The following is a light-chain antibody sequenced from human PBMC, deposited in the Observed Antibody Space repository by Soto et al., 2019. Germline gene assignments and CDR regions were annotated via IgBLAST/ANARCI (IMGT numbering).Light chain of an antibody. J-gene: IGKJ4*01. CDR1: QSISSW. CDR3: QHYDGYSALT. Sequence: DIQMTQSPSTLSASVGDRDIITCRASQSISSWLAWYQQKPGKAPKLLIYGASSLDSGVPSRFSGSRSGTEFTLTISSLQPDDFATYYCQHYDGYSALTFGGGTKVEIK. V-gene: IGKV1-5*03. CDR2: GAS.